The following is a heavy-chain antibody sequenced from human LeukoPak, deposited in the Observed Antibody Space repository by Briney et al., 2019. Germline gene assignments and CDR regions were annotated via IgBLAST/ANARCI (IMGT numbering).Heavy chain of an antibody. D-gene: IGHD3-10*02. CDR2: TYCSSTWYN. CDR3: VRGGLVRGAINSLIGFDV. J-gene: IGHJ3*01. Sequence: SQTLSLTCAILGDSVSSNSAGWSWVRQSPSRGLEWLVSTYCSSTWYNYDAPSLKVRIISNTDTVKNQFSMQLQSVTAEDPAFYYCVRGGLVRGAINSLIGFDVWGQGIMVTVSS. CDR1: GDSVSSNSAG. V-gene: IGHV6-1*01.